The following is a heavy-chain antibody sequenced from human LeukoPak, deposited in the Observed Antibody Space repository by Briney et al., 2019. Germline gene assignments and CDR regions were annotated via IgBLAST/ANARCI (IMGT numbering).Heavy chain of an antibody. CDR3: ARESTVSLDY. CDR2: IYYSGST. D-gene: IGHD4-17*01. Sequence: KSSETLSLTCTVSGGSISSYYWSWIRQPPGKGLEWIGYIYYSGSTNYNPSLKSRVTISVDTSKNQFSLKLSSVTAADTAVYYCARESTVSLDYWGQGTLVTVSS. CDR1: GGSISSYY. J-gene: IGHJ4*02. V-gene: IGHV4-59*01.